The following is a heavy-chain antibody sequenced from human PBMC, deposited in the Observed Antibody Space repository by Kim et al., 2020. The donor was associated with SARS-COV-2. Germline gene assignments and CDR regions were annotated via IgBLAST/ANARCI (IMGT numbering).Heavy chain of an antibody. D-gene: IGHD2-21*02. CDR2: IIPIFGTA. CDR1: GGTFSSYA. Sequence: SVKVSCKASGGTFSSYAISWVRQAPGQGLEWMGGIIPIFGTANYAQKFQGRVTITADESTSTAYMELSSLRSEDTAVYYCARAGVVVTPSGWFDPWGQGTLVTVSS. CDR3: ARAGVVVTPSGWFDP. J-gene: IGHJ5*02. V-gene: IGHV1-69*13.